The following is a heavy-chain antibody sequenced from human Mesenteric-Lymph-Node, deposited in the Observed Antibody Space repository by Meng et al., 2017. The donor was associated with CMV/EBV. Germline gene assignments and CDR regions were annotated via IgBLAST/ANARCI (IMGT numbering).Heavy chain of an antibody. CDR3: ARGFAGREAEPYYFDY. CDR2: IYYSGST. D-gene: IGHD3-10*01. CDR1: GGSISSSSYY. J-gene: IGHJ4*02. V-gene: IGHV4-39*01. Sequence: GSLRLSCTVSGGSISSSSYYWGWIRQPPGKGLEWIGSIYYSGSTYYNPSLKSRVTISVDTSKNQFSLKLSSVTAADTAVYYCARGFAGREAEPYYFDYWGQGTLVTVSS.